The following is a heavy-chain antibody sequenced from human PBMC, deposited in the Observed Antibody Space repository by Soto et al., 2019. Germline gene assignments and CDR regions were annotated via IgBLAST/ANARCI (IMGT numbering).Heavy chain of an antibody. D-gene: IGHD1-26*01. V-gene: IGHV4-4*02. CDR3: ARVSGSYYYGMGV. CDR1: GGSISSSNW. CDR2: IYHSVST. J-gene: IGHJ6*02. Sequence: QVQLQESGPGLVKPSGTLSLTCAVSGGSISSSNWWSWVRQPPGKGLEWIGDIYHSVSTNYNPSLKGRGTISVDKSKNPFSLKLSSVTAADTAVYYCARVSGSYYYGMGVWGQGTTVTVSS.